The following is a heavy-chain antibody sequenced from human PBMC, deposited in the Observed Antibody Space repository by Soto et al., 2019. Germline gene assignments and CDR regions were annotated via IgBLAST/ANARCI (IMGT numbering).Heavy chain of an antibody. CDR2: IYYSGST. J-gene: IGHJ4*02. Sequence: SETLSLTCTVSGGSISSDYWSWIRQPAVKGLEWIGYIYYSGSTNNNPSLNSRVTISVAASTNQSSLKLSSRTAADTAVYYCASLEGYYGSGSYYRDYWGQGTLVTVSS. CDR1: GGSISSDY. CDR3: ASLEGYYGSGSYYRDY. D-gene: IGHD3-10*01. V-gene: IGHV4-59*01.